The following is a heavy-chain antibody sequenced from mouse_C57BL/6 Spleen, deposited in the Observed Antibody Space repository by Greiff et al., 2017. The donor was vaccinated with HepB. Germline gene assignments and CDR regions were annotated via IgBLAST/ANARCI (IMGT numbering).Heavy chain of an antibody. D-gene: IGHD1-1*01. Sequence: EVQLQQSGAELVRPGASVKLSCTASGFNIKDDYMHWVKQRPEQGLEWIGWIDPENGDTEYASKFQGKATITADTSSNTAYLQLSRLTSEDTAVYYCTTLLYGSSYGAFFDYWGQGTTLTVSS. CDR3: TTLLYGSSYGAFFDY. CDR1: GFNIKDDY. CDR2: IDPENGDT. V-gene: IGHV14-4*01. J-gene: IGHJ2*01.